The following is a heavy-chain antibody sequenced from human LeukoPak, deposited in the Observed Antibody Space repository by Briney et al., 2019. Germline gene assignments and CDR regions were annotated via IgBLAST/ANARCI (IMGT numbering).Heavy chain of an antibody. CDR2: IYTSGST. V-gene: IGHV4-4*07. J-gene: IGHJ4*02. D-gene: IGHD3-9*01. Sequence: PSETLSLTCTVSGGSISSYYWSWIRQPAGKGLEWIGRIYTSGSTNYNPSLKSRVTMSVDTSKNQFSLKLSSVTAADTAVYYCARGIYDILTGYYPYFDYWGQGTLVTVSS. CDR3: ARGIYDILTGYYPYFDY. CDR1: GGSISSYY.